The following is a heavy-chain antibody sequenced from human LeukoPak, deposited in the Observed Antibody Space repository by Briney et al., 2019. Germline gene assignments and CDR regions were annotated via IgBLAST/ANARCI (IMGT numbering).Heavy chain of an antibody. D-gene: IGHD3-22*01. CDR1: GGTFSSYA. CDR3: ASAVSDHYDSSGYYYWFDP. Sequence: SVKVSCKASGGTFSSYAISWVRQAPGQGLEWMGGIIPIFGTANYAQKFQGRVTITADESTSTAYMELSSLRSEDTAVYYCASAVSDHYDSSGYYYWFDPWGQGTLVTVSS. CDR2: IIPIFGTA. V-gene: IGHV1-69*13. J-gene: IGHJ5*02.